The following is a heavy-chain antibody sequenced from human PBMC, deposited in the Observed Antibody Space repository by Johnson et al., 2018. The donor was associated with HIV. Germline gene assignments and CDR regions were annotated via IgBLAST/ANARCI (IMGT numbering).Heavy chain of an antibody. V-gene: IGHV3-30*19. D-gene: IGHD1-26*01. Sequence: QMLLVESGGGVVQPGGSLRLSCAASGFTFSSYGIHWVRQAPGKGLEWVAVISYDGSTKYYADSVKGRFTIFRDNSKNTLYLQMNSLRAEDTAVYYCAKDRVGATSPQAQNAFDIWGQGTMVTVSS. CDR2: ISYDGSTK. CDR1: GFTFSSYG. J-gene: IGHJ3*02. CDR3: AKDRVGATSPQAQNAFDI.